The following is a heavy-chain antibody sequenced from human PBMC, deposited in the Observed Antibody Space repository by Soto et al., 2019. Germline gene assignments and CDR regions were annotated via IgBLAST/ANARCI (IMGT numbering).Heavy chain of an antibody. CDR3: ARGRSRYDILTGYYDYNYAMDV. Sequence: SETLSLTCTVSGGSISSYYWSWIRQPPGKGLEWIGYIYYSGSTNYNPSLKSRVTISVDTSKNQFSLKLSSVTAADTAVYYCARGRSRYDILTGYYDYNYAMDVWGQGTTVTVSS. CDR1: GGSISSYY. D-gene: IGHD3-9*01. V-gene: IGHV4-59*12. CDR2: IYYSGST. J-gene: IGHJ6*02.